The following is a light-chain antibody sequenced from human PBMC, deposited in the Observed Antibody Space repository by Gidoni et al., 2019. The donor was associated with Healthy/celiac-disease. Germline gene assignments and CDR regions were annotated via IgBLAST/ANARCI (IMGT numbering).Light chain of an antibody. CDR2: AAS. J-gene: IGKJ3*01. V-gene: IGKV1-9*01. CDR1: QCISSY. CDR3: QQLNSYPRT. Sequence: DIQLTQSPPFLSAAVGDRVTITCWSSQCISSYLAWYQQKPGKAPKLLIYAASTLQSGVPSRFSGSGAGTEFTLTISSLQPEDFATYYCQQLNSYPRTFGPGTKVDIK.